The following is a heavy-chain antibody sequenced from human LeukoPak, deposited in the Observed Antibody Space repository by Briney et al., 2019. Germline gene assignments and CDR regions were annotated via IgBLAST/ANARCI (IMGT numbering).Heavy chain of an antibody. CDR3: ARAPVTAPLDY. CDR1: GGSISSGDYY. V-gene: IGHV4-30-4*08. J-gene: IGHJ4*02. CDR2: IYYSGST. Sequence: PSETLSLTCTVSGGSISSGDYYWSWLRQPPGTGLEWIGYIYYSGSTYYNPSLKSRVTISVDTSKNQFSLKLSSVTAADTAVYYCARAPVTAPLDYWGQGTLVTVSS.